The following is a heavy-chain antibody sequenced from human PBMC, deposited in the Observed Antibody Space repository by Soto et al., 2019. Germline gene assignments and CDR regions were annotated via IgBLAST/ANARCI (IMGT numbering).Heavy chain of an antibody. Sequence: ASVKVSCKASGYTFTGYYMHWVRQAPGQGLEWMGWINPNSGGTNYAQKFQGRVTMTRDTSISTAYMELSRLRSDDTAVYYCARRYNWKYYFDYWGQGTLVTVSS. CDR3: ARRYNWKYYFDY. J-gene: IGHJ4*02. CDR1: GYTFTGYY. CDR2: INPNSGGT. D-gene: IGHD1-20*01. V-gene: IGHV1-2*02.